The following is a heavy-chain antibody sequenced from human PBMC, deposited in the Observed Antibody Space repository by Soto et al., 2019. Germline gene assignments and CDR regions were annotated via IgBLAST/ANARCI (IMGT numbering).Heavy chain of an antibody. J-gene: IGHJ4*02. V-gene: IGHV5-51*01. CDR3: ARLSDIVATIADFDY. CDR2: IYPGDSDT. D-gene: IGHD5-12*01. CDR1: GYSFTSYW. Sequence: GESLKISCKGSGYSFTSYWIGWVRQMPGKGLEWMGIIYPGDSDTGYSPSFQGQVTISADKSISTAYLQWSSLKASDTAMYYCARLSDIVATIADFDYWGQGTLVTVSS.